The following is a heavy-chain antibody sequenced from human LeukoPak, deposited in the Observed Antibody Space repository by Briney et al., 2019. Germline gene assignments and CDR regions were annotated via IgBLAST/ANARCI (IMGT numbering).Heavy chain of an antibody. CDR3: ARERGSSSWYRPLNWFDP. CDR1: GYTFTGYY. J-gene: IGHJ5*02. CDR2: INPNSGGT. V-gene: IGHV1-2*02. Sequence: ASVKVSCKASGYTFTGYYMYWVRQAPGQGLEWMGWINPNSGGTNYAQKFQGRVTMTRDTSISTAYMELSRLRSDDTAVYYCARERGSSSWYRPLNWFDPWGQGTLVTVSS. D-gene: IGHD6-13*01.